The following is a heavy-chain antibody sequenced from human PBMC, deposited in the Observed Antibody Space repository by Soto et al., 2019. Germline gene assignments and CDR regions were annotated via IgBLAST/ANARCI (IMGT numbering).Heavy chain of an antibody. Sequence: ASVKVSCKASGYTFTSYYMHWVRQAPGRGLEWMGIINPSGGSTSYAQKFQGRVTMTRDTSTSTVYMELSSLRSEDTAVYYCVYSSSWFGWFDPWGQGTLVTVSS. CDR1: GYTFTSYY. J-gene: IGHJ5*02. V-gene: IGHV1-46*01. CDR2: INPSGGST. D-gene: IGHD6-13*01. CDR3: VYSSSWFGWFDP.